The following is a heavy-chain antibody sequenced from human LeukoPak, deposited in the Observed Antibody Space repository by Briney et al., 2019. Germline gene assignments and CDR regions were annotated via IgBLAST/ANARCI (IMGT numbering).Heavy chain of an antibody. Sequence: QTGRSLRLSCAASGFTFDDYAMHWVRQAPGKGLEWVSGISWNSGSIGYADSVKGRFTISRDNAKNSLYLQMNSLRAEDMALYYCAKGEDRYCSGGSCRPFDYWGQGTLVTVSS. CDR2: ISWNSGSI. D-gene: IGHD2-15*01. V-gene: IGHV3-9*03. J-gene: IGHJ4*02. CDR3: AKGEDRYCSGGSCRPFDY. CDR1: GFTFDDYA.